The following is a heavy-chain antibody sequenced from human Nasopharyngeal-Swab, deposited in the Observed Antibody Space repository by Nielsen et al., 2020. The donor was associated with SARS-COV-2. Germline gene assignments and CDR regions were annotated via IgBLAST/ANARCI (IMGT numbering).Heavy chain of an antibody. J-gene: IGHJ4*02. CDR3: ARRRGVAGSRYYYFDY. V-gene: IGHV5-51*01. CDR1: GYSFTSYW. D-gene: IGHD6-19*01. CDR2: IYPGDSDT. Sequence: GESLKISCKGSGYSFTSYWIGWVRQMPGKGLEWMGIIYPGDSDTSYSPSFQGQVTISADNSISTAYLQWSSLKASDTAMYYCARRRGVAGSRYYYFDYWGQGTLVTVSS.